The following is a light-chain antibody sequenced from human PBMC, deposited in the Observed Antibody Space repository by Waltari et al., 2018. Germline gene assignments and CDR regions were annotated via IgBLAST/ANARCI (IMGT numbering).Light chain of an antibody. Sequence: QSALTQPASVSGSPGQSITIPCTGTSSDVGAYNYVSWYQQHPGKAPKLMIFDVSNRPSVVSNRLSGSKSGNTASLTISGLQAEDEADYYCSSYISSSTLELFGGGTSLTVL. V-gene: IGLV2-14*03. CDR2: DVS. CDR3: SSYISSSTLEL. CDR1: SSDVGAYNY. J-gene: IGLJ2*01.